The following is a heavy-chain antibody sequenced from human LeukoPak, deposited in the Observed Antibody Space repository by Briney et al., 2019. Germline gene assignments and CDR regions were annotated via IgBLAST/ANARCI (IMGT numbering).Heavy chain of an antibody. CDR2: IWYDGSNK. CDR1: GFTFSSYG. D-gene: IGHD3-22*01. Sequence: GGSLRLSCAASGFTFSSYGMHWVRQAPGKGLEWVAVIWYDGSNKYYADSVKGRFTISRDNSKNTLYLQMNSLRAEDTAVYYCARSDMIVNAFDIWGQGTMVTVSS. J-gene: IGHJ3*02. CDR3: ARSDMIVNAFDI. V-gene: IGHV3-33*01.